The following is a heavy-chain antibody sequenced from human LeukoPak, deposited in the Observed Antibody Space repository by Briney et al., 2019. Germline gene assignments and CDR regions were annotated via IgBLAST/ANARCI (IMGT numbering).Heavy chain of an antibody. V-gene: IGHV5-51*01. CDR1: GYSFATYW. Sequence: GESLKISCKGSGYSFATYWIGWVRQMPGKGLEWMGIIYPGDSDTRYSPSFQGQVTFSADKSISTAYLQWSSLKASDTAIYYCASGYGYDFFDSWGQGTLVTVSS. J-gene: IGHJ4*02. CDR2: IYPGDSDT. CDR3: ASGYGYDFFDS. D-gene: IGHD5-18*01.